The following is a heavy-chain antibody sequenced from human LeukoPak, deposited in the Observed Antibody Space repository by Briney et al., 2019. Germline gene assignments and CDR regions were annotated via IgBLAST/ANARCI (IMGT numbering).Heavy chain of an antibody. CDR3: AGRGHRYSRD. CDR1: GDSVSSGY. J-gene: IGHJ1*01. CDR2: IQDSGIT. Sequence: PSETLSLRCDVSGDSVSSGYWSWIRQSPGKGLEWIGFIQDSGITDYNSSLKSRLLISVDTSKNLFSLTLRSVTAADTAVYYCAGRGHRYSRDWGQGILVTVSS. D-gene: IGHD2-15*01. V-gene: IGHV4-4*09.